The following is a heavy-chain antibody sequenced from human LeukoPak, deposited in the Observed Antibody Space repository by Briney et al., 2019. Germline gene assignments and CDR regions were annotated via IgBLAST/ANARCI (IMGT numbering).Heavy chain of an antibody. J-gene: IGHJ3*02. CDR2: IKQDGSEK. CDR3: ARAWAFDI. Sequence: GGSLRLSCAASGFTFSTYSMTWVRQAPGKGLEWVANIKQDGSEKYYVDSVKGRFTISRDNAKNSLYLQMNSLRAEDTAVYYCARAWAFDIWGQGTLVTVSS. CDR1: GFTFSTYS. V-gene: IGHV3-7*05.